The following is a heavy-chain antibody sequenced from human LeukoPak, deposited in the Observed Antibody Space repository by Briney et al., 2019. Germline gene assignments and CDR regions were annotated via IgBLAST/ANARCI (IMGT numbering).Heavy chain of an antibody. Sequence: GGSLRLSCAASGFTFSSYAMHWVRQAPGKGLEWVTVIWYDGSNKYYADSVRGRFTISRGNSKNTLSVQMNSLRAEDTAVYYCAREGGGYSYGYGMDVWGQGTTVTVSS. CDR2: IWYDGSNK. CDR3: AREGGGYSYGYGMDV. CDR1: GFTFSSYA. V-gene: IGHV3-33*08. D-gene: IGHD5-18*01. J-gene: IGHJ6*02.